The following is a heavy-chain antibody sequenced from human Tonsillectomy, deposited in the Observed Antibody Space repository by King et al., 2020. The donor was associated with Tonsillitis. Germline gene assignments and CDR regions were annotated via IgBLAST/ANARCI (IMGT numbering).Heavy chain of an antibody. V-gene: IGHV2-26*01. Sequence: VTLKKSGPVLVKPTETLTLTYTVSGFSLSNARMGVSWIRQPPGKALEWLAHIFSNDEKSYSTPLKSRLTISKDTSKNQVVLTMTNMDPVDTATYYCARILKPDPFDVWGQGTMVTVSS. CDR1: GFSLSNARMG. CDR3: ARILKPDPFDV. CDR2: IFSNDEK. J-gene: IGHJ3*01.